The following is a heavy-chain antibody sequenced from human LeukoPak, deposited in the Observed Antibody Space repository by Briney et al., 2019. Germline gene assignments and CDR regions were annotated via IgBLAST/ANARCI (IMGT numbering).Heavy chain of an antibody. V-gene: IGHV3-30*01. CDR1: GFTFSSYA. CDR3: ARGQGLKGAFDI. J-gene: IGHJ3*02. CDR2: MSYDGSIE. Sequence: GGSLRLSCAASGFTFSSYAMHWVRQAPGKGLEWVAVMSYDGSIEYHADSVKGRFTISRDNSKNTLYLQMNSLRAEDTAVYYCARGQGLKGAFDIWGQGTVVTVSS.